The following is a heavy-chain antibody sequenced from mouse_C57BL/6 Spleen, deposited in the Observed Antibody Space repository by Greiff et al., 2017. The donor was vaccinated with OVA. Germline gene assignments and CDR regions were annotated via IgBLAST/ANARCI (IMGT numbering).Heavy chain of an antibody. D-gene: IGHD1-1*01. CDR1: GFTFSSYA. J-gene: IGHJ3*01. V-gene: IGHV5-9-1*02. CDR3: TRSPYYYGSSYGFAY. CDR2: ISSGGDYI. Sequence: EVNLVESGEGLVKPGGSLKLSCAASGFTFSSYAMSWVRQTPEKRLEWVAYISSGGDYIYYADTVKGRFTISRENARNTLYLQMSSLKSEDTAMYYCTRSPYYYGSSYGFAYWGQGTLVTVSA.